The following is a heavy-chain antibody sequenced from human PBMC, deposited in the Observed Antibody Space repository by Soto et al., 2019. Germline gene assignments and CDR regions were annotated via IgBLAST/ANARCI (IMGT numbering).Heavy chain of an antibody. V-gene: IGHV3-66*01. D-gene: IGHD5-18*01. CDR3: ARAGYSYGTGAFDI. CDR1: GFTVSSNY. CDR2: IYSGGST. J-gene: IGHJ3*02. Sequence: EVQLVESGGGLVQPGGSLRLSCAASGFTVSSNYMSWVRQAPGKGLEWVSVIYSGGSTYYADSVKGRFTISRDNSKNTLYRQMSGLRAEDTAVYYCARAGYSYGTGAFDIWGQETMVTVAS.